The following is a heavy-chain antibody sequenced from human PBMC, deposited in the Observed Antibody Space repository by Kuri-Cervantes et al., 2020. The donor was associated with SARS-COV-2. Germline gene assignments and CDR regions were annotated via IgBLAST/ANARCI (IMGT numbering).Heavy chain of an antibody. Sequence: GSLRLSCAVYGGSFSGYYWSWIRQPPGKGLEWIGEINHSRSTNYNPSLKSRVTISVDTSKNQFSLKLSSVTAADTAVYYCARDQGGYYMDVWGKGTTVTVSS. CDR2: INHSRST. CDR1: GGSFSGYY. CDR3: ARDQGGYYMDV. J-gene: IGHJ6*03. D-gene: IGHD3-16*01. V-gene: IGHV4-34*01.